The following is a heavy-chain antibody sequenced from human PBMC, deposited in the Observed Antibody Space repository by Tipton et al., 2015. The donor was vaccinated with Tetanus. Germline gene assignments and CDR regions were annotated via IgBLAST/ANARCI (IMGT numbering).Heavy chain of an antibody. J-gene: IGHJ4*02. CDR3: ARDPPSCYSCLDS. CDR2: TYYRSQWIT. Sequence: GLVKPSQTLSLTCAISGDSVSRDGPTWNWIRQSLSRGLEWLGRTYYRSQWITDYAVSVRGRITINPDTSKNLFSLGLRSVTPEDTAVYYCARDPPSCYSCLDSWGQGALITVSS. CDR1: GDSVSRDGPT. V-gene: IGHV6-1*01. D-gene: IGHD2/OR15-2a*01.